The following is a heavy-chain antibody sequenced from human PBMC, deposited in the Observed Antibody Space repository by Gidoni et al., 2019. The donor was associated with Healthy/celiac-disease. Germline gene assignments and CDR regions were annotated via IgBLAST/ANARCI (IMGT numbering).Heavy chain of an antibody. V-gene: IGHV3-53*01. CDR3: ARDFTGGWYYFDY. D-gene: IGHD2-8*02. CDR1: GFTVSSSY. J-gene: IGHJ4*02. Sequence: EVQLVESGGGLIQPGGSLRLACAASGFTVSSSYMSWVSQAPGKGLEWVSFIYSGGSTYYADSVKGRFTISRDNSKNTLYLQMNSLRAEDTAVYYCARDFTGGWYYFDYWGQGTLVTVSS. CDR2: IYSGGST.